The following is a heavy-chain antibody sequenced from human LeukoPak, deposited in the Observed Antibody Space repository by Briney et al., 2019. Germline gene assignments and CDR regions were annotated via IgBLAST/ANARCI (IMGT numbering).Heavy chain of an antibody. J-gene: IGHJ4*02. CDR2: IYYSGST. D-gene: IGHD3-10*01. Sequence: SETLSLTCTVSGGSISSSSHYWGWIRQPPRKGLEWIGSIYYSGSTYYNPSLKSRVTISVDTSKNQFSLKLSSVTAADTAVYYCAREGITMVRGVIILWGQGTLVTVSS. CDR3: AREGITMVRGVIIL. V-gene: IGHV4-39*02. CDR1: GGSISSSSHY.